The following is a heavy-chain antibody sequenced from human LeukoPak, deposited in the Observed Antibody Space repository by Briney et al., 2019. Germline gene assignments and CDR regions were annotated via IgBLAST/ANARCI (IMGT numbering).Heavy chain of an antibody. D-gene: IGHD3-22*01. V-gene: IGHV3-7*01. Sequence: PGGSLRLSCAASGFTFSSYWMSWVRQAPGKGLEWVANIKQDGREKYYVDSVKGRFTISRDNAKNSLYLQMNSLRAEDTAVYYCAREIQPNSYDSSGYLDYWGQGTLVTVSS. CDR3: AREIQPNSYDSSGYLDY. J-gene: IGHJ4*02. CDR2: IKQDGREK. CDR1: GFTFSSYW.